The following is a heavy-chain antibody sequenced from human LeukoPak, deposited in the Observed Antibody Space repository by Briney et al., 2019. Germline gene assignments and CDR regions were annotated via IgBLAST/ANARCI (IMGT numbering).Heavy chain of an antibody. CDR2: ISGSDGST. CDR3: AKDSAKKYDDY. Sequence: GGSLRLSCAASGFTFSSYEMNWVRQAPGKGLEWVSGISGSDGSTYYADSVKGRFTISRDNSKNTLFLQMNSLRAEDTAVYYCAKDSAKKYDDYWGQGTLVTVSS. J-gene: IGHJ4*02. CDR1: GFTFSSYE. D-gene: IGHD2/OR15-2a*01. V-gene: IGHV3-23*01.